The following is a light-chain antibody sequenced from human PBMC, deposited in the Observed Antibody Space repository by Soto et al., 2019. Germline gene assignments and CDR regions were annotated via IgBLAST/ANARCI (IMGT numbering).Light chain of an antibody. CDR3: QKYNKWPYT. J-gene: IGKJ2*01. CDR1: QSASSN. V-gene: IGKV3-15*01. Sequence: EVVMTQSPATLSVSPGERVTLSCRASQSASSNLAWYQQKPGQAPSLLIYGASTRAAGIPARFSGSGSGAEFTITISGLPSEDVEVYNCQKYNKWPYTFGQGTNLEIK. CDR2: GAS.